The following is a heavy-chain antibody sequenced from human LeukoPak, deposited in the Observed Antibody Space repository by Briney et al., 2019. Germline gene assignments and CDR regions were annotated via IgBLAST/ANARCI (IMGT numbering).Heavy chain of an antibody. CDR2: ISASNGNT. Sequence: ASVRVSCKASGYTFTRYGISWVRQAPGQGLQWLGWISASNGNTNYAQKFRDRVTMSTDTSTGTAYLDVRSLTSDDTAVYYCARGPIDYGSGTYYINYWGQGTLVTVSS. CDR1: GYTFTRYG. D-gene: IGHD3-10*01. V-gene: IGHV1-18*01. CDR3: ARGPIDYGSGTYYINY. J-gene: IGHJ4*02.